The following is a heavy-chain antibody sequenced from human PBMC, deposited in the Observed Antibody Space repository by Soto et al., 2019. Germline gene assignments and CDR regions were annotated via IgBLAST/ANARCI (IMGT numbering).Heavy chain of an antibody. J-gene: IGHJ3*01. CDR2: IGGVDET. D-gene: IGHD1-20*01. Sequence: GGSLRLSCAASGFTFSIFAMTWVRQAPGKGLEWVSSIGGVDETYYADSVKGRFTISRDNSKNTVFLQMKSLRGEDTAIYYCAKDRMDHNSVWDPFDVWGQGTMVTV. CDR3: AKDRMDHNSVWDPFDV. CDR1: GFTFSIFA. V-gene: IGHV3-23*01.